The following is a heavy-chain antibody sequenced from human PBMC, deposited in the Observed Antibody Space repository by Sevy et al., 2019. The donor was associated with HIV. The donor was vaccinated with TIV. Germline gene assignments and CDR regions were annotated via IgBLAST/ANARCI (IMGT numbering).Heavy chain of an antibody. CDR3: ARIREYYYDSSGVTKHFDY. V-gene: IGHV1-2*02. CDR2: INPNSGGT. J-gene: IGHJ4*02. Sequence: ASVKVSCKASGYTFTGYYMHWVRQAPGQGLEWMGWINPNSGGTNYAQKFQGRVTMTRDTSISTAYMELSRLRSDDTAVYYCARIREYYYDSSGVTKHFDYWGQGTLVTVSS. CDR1: GYTFTGYY. D-gene: IGHD3-22*01.